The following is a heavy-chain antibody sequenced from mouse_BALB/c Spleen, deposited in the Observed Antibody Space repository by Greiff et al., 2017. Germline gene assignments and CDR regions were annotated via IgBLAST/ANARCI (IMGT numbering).Heavy chain of an antibody. V-gene: IGHV5-17*02. J-gene: IGHJ1*01. CDR3: ARGRPYFDV. CDR2: ISSGSSTI. CDR1: GFTFSSFG. Sequence: EVHLVESGGGLVQPGGSRKLSCAASGFTFSSFGMHWVRQAPEKGLEWVAYISSGSSTIYYADTVKGRFTISRDNPKNTLFLQMTSLRSEDTAMYYCARGRPYFDVWGAGTTVTVSS.